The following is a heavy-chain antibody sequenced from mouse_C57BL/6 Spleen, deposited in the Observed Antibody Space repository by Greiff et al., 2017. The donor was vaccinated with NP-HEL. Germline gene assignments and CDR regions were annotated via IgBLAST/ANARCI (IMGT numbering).Heavy chain of an antibody. CDR1: GYTFTDYY. CDR2: IYPGSGNT. D-gene: IGHD1-1*01. CDR3: ARAGYYGKEDYAMDY. V-gene: IGHV1-76*01. J-gene: IGHJ4*01. Sequence: QVQLQQSGAELVRPGASVKLSCKASGYTFTDYYINWVKQRPGQGLEWIARIYPGSGNTYYNEKFKGKATLTAEKSSSTAYMQLSSLTSEDSAVYFCARAGYYGKEDYAMDYWGQGTSVTVSS.